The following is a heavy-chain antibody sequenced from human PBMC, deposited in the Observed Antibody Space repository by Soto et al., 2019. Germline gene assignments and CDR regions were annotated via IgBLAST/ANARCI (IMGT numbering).Heavy chain of an antibody. CDR2: ISANNGNT. D-gene: IGHD3-3*01. V-gene: IGHV1-18*01. J-gene: IGHJ5*02. CDR3: ARPYYDFWSGYPNWFDP. Sequence: ASVKVSCKASGYTFTTFGISWVRQAPGQGLEWVGWISANNGNTKYSQKFQGRVSLTTETSASTAYMELRSLRSDDTAVYYCARPYYDFWSGYPNWFDPWGQGTLVTVSS. CDR1: GYTFTTFG.